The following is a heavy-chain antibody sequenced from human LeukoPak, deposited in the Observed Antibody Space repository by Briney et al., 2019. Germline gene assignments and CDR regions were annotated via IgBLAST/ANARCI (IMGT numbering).Heavy chain of an antibody. Sequence: GGSLRLSCAASRFTFSSYAMSWVRQAPGKGLEWVSVIYSGGSTYYADSVKGRFTISRDNSKNMLFLQLNSLRAEDTAVYYCARGSTVTDPFDPWGQGTLVTVSS. CDR3: ARGSTVTDPFDP. V-gene: IGHV3-53*01. J-gene: IGHJ5*02. D-gene: IGHD4-17*01. CDR2: IYSGGST. CDR1: RFTFSSYA.